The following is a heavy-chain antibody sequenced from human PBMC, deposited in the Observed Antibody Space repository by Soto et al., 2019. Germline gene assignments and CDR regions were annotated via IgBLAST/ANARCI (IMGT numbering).Heavy chain of an antibody. V-gene: IGHV3-64D*06. CDR2: ISSNGGNT. D-gene: IGHD1-7*01. J-gene: IGHJ6*02. CDR1: GFTFSNYA. Sequence: EVQLVESGGGLVQPGGSLRLSCSASGFTFSNYAMHWVRQAAGKGLEYVSGISSNGGNTYYPDSVKDRFSISRDNSKKILYLKMGSLTTEDTAVYYCVKDRRTTRRAMDVWGQGTTVPVSS. CDR3: VKDRRTTRRAMDV.